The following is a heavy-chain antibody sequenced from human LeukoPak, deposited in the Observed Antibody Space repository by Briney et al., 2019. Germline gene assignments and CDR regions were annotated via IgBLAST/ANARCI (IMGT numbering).Heavy chain of an antibody. D-gene: IGHD2-2*01. CDR2: TYTSGST. CDR1: GGSISSYD. V-gene: IGHV4-4*07. J-gene: IGHJ6*03. CDR3: TRETRLGYCSSTSCDYYYYMDV. Sequence: PSETLSLTCTVSGGSISSYDWSWIRQPAGKGLEWIGRTYTSGSTNYNPSLKSRVTMSVDMSKNQFSLKLSSMIAADTAVYYCTRETRLGYCSSTSCDYYYYMDVWGKGTTVTVSS.